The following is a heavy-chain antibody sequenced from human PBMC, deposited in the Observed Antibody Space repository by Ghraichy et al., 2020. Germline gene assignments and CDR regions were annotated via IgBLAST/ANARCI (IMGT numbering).Heavy chain of an antibody. V-gene: IGHV3-23*01. D-gene: IGHD3-22*01. CDR3: AKKDYYDSSGHFDY. CDR1: GFTYSSYA. CDR2: ISGSGGST. Sequence: GGSLRLSCAASGFTYSSYAMSWVRQAPGKGLEWVSGISGSGGSTYYADSVRGRFTISRDNSKNTLYLQMNSLRAEDTAVYYCAKKDYYDSSGHFDYWGQGTLVTVSS. J-gene: IGHJ4*02.